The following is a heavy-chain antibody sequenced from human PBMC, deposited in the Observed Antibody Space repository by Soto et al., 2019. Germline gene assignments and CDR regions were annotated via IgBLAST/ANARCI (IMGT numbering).Heavy chain of an antibody. D-gene: IGHD6-13*01. CDR2: VYYSGST. Sequence: QVQLQESGPGLVKHSPTRSLTCTVSGGSIRSGGYYWSWIRQHPGKGLAWIGYVYYSGSTYYNPSLKSRVTISVDTSKNQFSLQLSSVTDADTAVYYCARDALAAAAAYNWFDPWGQGTLVTVSS. CDR3: ARDALAAAAAYNWFDP. CDR1: GGSIRSGGYY. V-gene: IGHV4-31*03. J-gene: IGHJ5*02.